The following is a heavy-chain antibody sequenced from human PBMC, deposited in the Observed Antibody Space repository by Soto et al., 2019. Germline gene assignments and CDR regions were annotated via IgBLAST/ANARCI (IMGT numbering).Heavy chain of an antibody. CDR2: ILPIFNKT. CDR3: ARNGVQFLYKKSFDP. J-gene: IGHJ5*02. D-gene: IGHD3-3*01. CDR1: EGTFSTYA. V-gene: IGHV1-69*06. Sequence: QVQLVQSWADVKKPGASVRISCKASEGTFSTYAINWVRQAPGHGLQWMGVILPIFNKTHYAQNFQGRVTIIAEKATSQSYMEPSSLRSEETAVHYCARNGVQFLYKKSFDPWGQGTLVTVSS.